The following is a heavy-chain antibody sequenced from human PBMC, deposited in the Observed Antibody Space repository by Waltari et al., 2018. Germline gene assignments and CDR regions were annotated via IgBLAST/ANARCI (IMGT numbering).Heavy chain of an antibody. V-gene: IGHV3-48*01. CDR3: ARVLGCSGGSCYSPTHGGGMDV. Sequence: VQLVESGGGVVQPGGSLRLSCAASGFTFSSYSMNWVRQAPGKGLEWVSYISSSSSTIYYADSVKGRFTSSRDNAKNSLYLQRNSLRAEDTAVYYCARVLGCSGGSCYSPTHGGGMDVWGQGTTVTVSS. D-gene: IGHD2-15*01. CDR1: GFTFSSYS. J-gene: IGHJ6*02. CDR2: ISSSSSTI.